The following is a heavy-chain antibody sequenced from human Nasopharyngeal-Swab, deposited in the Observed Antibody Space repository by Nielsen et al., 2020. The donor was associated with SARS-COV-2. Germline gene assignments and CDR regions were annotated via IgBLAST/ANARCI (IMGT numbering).Heavy chain of an antibody. V-gene: IGHV4-39*01. J-gene: IGHJ2*01. CDR3: ARVSENCSGGSCGADVLYFDL. D-gene: IGHD2-15*01. CDR2: IYYSGST. Sequence: RQAPGKGLEWIGSIYYSGSTYYNPSLKSRVTISVDTSKNQFSLKLSSVTAADTAVYYCARVSENCSGGSCGADVLYFDLWGRGTLVTFSS.